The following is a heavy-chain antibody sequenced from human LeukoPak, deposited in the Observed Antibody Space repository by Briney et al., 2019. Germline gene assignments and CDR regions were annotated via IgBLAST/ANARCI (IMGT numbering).Heavy chain of an antibody. V-gene: IGHV4-4*09. Sequence: SETLSLTCTVSSGSISGHYWSWIRQSPGRGLEWIGDIYTSGITKYNPSLNSRVTISIDTSKNRFSLKVTSMTAADTAIYYCARQAQDGTDNYFDPWGRGILVTVSS. CDR2: IYTSGIT. J-gene: IGHJ5*02. CDR3: ARQAQDGTDNYFDP. CDR1: SGSISGHY. D-gene: IGHD1-14*01.